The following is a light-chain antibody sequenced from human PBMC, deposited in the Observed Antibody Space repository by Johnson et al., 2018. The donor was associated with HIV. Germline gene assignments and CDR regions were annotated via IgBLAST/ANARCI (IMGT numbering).Light chain of an antibody. Sequence: QSVLTQPPSVSAAPGQKVTISCSGSSSNIGTNFVSWYQQFPGAAPKLLIYENNKRPSGIPDRFSGSKSGTSATLDITGLQTGDEADYYCASWDRSLTVGTVFGPGNMVTVL. J-gene: IGLJ1*01. CDR1: SSNIGTNF. CDR2: ENN. CDR3: ASWDRSLTVGTV. V-gene: IGLV1-51*02.